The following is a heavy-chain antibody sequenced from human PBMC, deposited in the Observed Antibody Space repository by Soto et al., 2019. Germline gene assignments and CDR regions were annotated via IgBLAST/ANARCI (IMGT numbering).Heavy chain of an antibody. J-gene: IGHJ5*02. CDR1: GYPFNTYD. V-gene: IGHV1-18*01. CDR3: ARCPRELWNSYGIDA. D-gene: IGHD4-17*01. Sequence: ASVKVSCKASGYPFNTYDINWVRQAPGQRPEWMGWMSAYNGNTDYAQNFQGRVTMATDTSTNTAYMELSNLRSEDTAVYYCARCPRELWNSYGIDAWGPGTLVTVSS. CDR2: MSAYNGNT.